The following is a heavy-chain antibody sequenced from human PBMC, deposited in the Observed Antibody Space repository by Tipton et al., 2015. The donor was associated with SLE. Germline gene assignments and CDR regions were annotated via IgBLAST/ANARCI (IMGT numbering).Heavy chain of an antibody. D-gene: IGHD2-15*01. CDR1: GGSIGSYY. CDR2: IYYSGST. J-gene: IGHJ3*02. V-gene: IGHV4-59*01. Sequence: LRLSCTVSGGSIGSYYWSWIRQPPGKGLEWIGYIYYSGSTNYNPSLKSRVTISVDTSKNQFSLKLSSVTAADTAVYYCARVACSGGSCYSGYDAFDIWGQGTMVTVSS. CDR3: ARVACSGGSCYSGYDAFDI.